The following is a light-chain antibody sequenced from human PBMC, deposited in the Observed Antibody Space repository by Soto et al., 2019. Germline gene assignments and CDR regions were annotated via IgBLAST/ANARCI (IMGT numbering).Light chain of an antibody. V-gene: IGLV2-14*03. CDR3: SSYSSTSTRRL. CDR1: SNDIGGYNY. J-gene: IGLJ1*01. Sequence: QPVLTQPASVSGSPLQSISIPCTETSNDIGGYNYVSWYQQFPGKAPKLIIYDVTNRPSGVSFRFSGSKSGNTASLTISGLQAEDEAGYHCSSYSSTSTRRLFGAGTKVTVL. CDR2: DVT.